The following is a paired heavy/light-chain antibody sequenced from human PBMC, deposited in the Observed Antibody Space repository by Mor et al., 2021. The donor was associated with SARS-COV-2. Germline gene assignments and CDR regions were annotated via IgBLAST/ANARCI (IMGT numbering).Heavy chain of an antibody. CDR1: GFTFDDYA. D-gene: IGHD3-10*01. Sequence: EVQLVESGGGLVQPGRSLRLSCAASGFTFDDYAMHWVRQAPGKGLEWVSGISWNSGSIGYADSVKGRFTISRDNAKNSLYLQMNSLRAEDTALYYCAKDLSPWYYYGSGSSGGGMDVWGQGTTVTVSS. J-gene: IGHJ6*02. V-gene: IGHV3-9*01. CDR3: AKDLSPWYYYGSGSSGGGMDV. CDR2: ISWNSGSI.
Light chain of an antibody. Sequence: QSALTQPASVSGSPGQSITISCTGTSSDVGGYNYVSWYQQHPGKAPKLMIYEVSNRPSGVSNRFSGSKSGNTASLTISGLQAEDEADYYCSSYTSSSTLEGVFGGGTKLTVL. CDR2: EVS. V-gene: IGLV2-14*01. CDR3: SSYTSSSTLEGV. CDR1: SSDVGGYNY. J-gene: IGLJ3*02.